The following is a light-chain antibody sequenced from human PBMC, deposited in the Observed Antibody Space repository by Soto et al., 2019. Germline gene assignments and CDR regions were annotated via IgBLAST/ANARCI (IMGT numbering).Light chain of an antibody. CDR3: SSYAGSNNV. J-gene: IGLJ1*01. V-gene: IGLV2-8*01. Sequence: QSVLTQPPSASGSPGQSVIISCTGTSSDVGGYNYVSWYQQHPGKAPKLMIYEVSKRPSGVPDRFSGSKSGNTASLTVSGLQAEDEADYYCSSYAGSNNVFGTGTKVTVL. CDR1: SSDVGGYNY. CDR2: EVS.